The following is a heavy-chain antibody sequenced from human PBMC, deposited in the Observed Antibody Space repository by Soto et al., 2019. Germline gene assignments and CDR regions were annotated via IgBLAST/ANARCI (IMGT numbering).Heavy chain of an antibody. CDR2: TYYRSKWYN. Sequence: PSQTLSLTCAISGDSVSSNSAAWNWIRQSPSRGLEWLGRTYYRSKWYNDYAVSVKSRITINPDTSKNQFSLQLNSVTPEDTAVYYCARDPHGIAAAGDKYYFDYWGQGTLVTV. CDR3: ARDPHGIAAAGDKYYFDY. J-gene: IGHJ4*02. V-gene: IGHV6-1*01. D-gene: IGHD6-13*01. CDR1: GDSVSSNSAA.